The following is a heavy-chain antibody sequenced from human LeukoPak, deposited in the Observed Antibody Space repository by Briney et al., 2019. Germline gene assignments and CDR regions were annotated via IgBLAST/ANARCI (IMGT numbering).Heavy chain of an antibody. CDR2: ISAYNGNT. D-gene: IGHD3-3*01. V-gene: IGHV1-18*01. CDR3: ARDASSYYDFWSGYYPTGGYYYGMDV. CDR1: GYTFTSYG. J-gene: IGHJ6*02. Sequence: GSVKVSCKASGYTFTSYGISWVRQAPGQGLEWMGWISAYNGNTNYAQKLQGRVTMTTDTSTSTAYMELRSLRSDDTAVYYCARDASSYYDFWSGYYPTGGYYYGMDVWGQGTTVTVSS.